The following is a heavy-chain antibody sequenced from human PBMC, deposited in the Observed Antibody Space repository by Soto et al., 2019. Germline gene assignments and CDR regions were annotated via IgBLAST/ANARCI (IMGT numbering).Heavy chain of an antibody. J-gene: IGHJ6*02. Sequence: PCATLSLTCAVYGWSFRGYYWRWMVKAPGWGLGWIGAINHSGSTNYNPSLKSRVTISVDTSKNQFSLKLSSVTAADTAVYYCARGHFVLLWFGELFPRENYYGMDVWGQGTTVS. CDR1: GWSFRGYY. CDR2: INHSGST. V-gene: IGHV4-34*01. CDR3: ARGHFVLLWFGELFPRENYYGMDV. D-gene: IGHD3-10*01.